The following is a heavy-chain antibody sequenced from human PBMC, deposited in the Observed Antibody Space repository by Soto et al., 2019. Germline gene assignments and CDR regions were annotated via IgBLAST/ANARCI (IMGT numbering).Heavy chain of an antibody. Sequence: EVQLVESGGGLVKPGGSLRLSCVASGFTVNKAWMSWVRQAPGKGLEWVGRIKSQGGGGTIDYAAPVKGRFIISREDSXDTLYLQMNSLKTEDTAVYYCATDLPNYGSGEFDYWGQGTLVTVSS. CDR3: ATDLPNYGSGEFDY. D-gene: IGHD3-10*01. J-gene: IGHJ4*02. V-gene: IGHV3-15*01. CDR2: IKSQGGGGTI. CDR1: GFTVNKAW.